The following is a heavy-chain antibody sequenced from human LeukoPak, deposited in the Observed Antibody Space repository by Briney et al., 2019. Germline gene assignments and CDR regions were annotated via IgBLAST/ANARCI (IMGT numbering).Heavy chain of an antibody. CDR2: ISGSGGST. Sequence: GGSLRLSCAASGFTFSSYAMSWVRQAPGKGLEWVSAISGSGGSTYYADSVKGRFTISRDNSKNTLYLQMDSLRAEDTAVYYCAKDWWASVVYYNGMDVWGQGTTVTVSS. V-gene: IGHV3-23*01. CDR1: GFTFSSYA. J-gene: IGHJ6*02. D-gene: IGHD2-15*01. CDR3: AKDWWASVVYYNGMDV.